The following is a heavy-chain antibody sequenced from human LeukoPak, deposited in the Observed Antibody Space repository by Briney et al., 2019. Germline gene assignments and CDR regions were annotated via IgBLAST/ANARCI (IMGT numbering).Heavy chain of an antibody. CDR3: ARSPYYDFWTPSYYYGMDV. CDR2: IYYSGST. D-gene: IGHD3-3*01. CDR1: GGSISSGGYY. V-gene: IGHV4-31*03. Sequence: PSQTLSLTCTVSGGSISSGGYYWSWIRQHPGKGLEWIGYIYYSGSTYYNPSLKSRVTISVDTSKNQFSLKLSSVTAADTAVYYCARSPYYDFWTPSYYYGMDVWGQGTTVTVSS. J-gene: IGHJ6*02.